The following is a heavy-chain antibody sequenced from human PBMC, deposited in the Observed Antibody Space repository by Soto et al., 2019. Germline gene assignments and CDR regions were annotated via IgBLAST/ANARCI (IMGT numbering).Heavy chain of an antibody. CDR3: ASEAAFCNDRVLAF. J-gene: IGHJ4*02. V-gene: IGHV5-51*01. D-gene: IGHD6-25*01. Sequence: EVQLVQSGAEVKKPGESLKISCKTSGYTFTNSWIGWVRQRPGEGLEWMGMIYPGDPDTRYSPSFQGHVTVSADMSTGTHYLLSRSLKASYISTYYCASEAAFCNDRVLAFWGQGTLVTVTS. CDR1: GYTFTNSW. CDR2: IYPGDPDT.